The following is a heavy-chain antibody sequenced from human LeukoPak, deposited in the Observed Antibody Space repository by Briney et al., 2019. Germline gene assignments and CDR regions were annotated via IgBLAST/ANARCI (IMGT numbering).Heavy chain of an antibody. Sequence: SETLSLTCTVSGGSISSGGYYWSWIRQPPGKGLEWIGYIYHSGSTYYNPSLKSRVTISVDRSKNQFSLKLSSVTAADTAVYYCARQSGSAHGLWWFDPWGQGTLVTVSS. CDR1: GGSISSGGYY. CDR3: ARQSGSAHGLWWFDP. D-gene: IGHD2-21*01. J-gene: IGHJ5*02. V-gene: IGHV4-30-2*01. CDR2: IYHSGST.